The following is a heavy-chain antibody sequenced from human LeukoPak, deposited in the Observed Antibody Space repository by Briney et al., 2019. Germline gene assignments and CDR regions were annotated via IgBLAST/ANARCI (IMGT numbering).Heavy chain of an antibody. D-gene: IGHD3-22*01. CDR3: AKEADSSGLTDY. CDR2: ISGDGGST. CDR1: GFTFDDYA. Sequence: GGSLRLSCAASGFTFDDYAMHWVRQAPWKGLEWVSLISGDGGSTYYADSVKGRFTISRDNSKNSLYLQMNSLRTEDTALYYCAKEADSSGLTDYWGQGTLVTVSS. V-gene: IGHV3-43*02. J-gene: IGHJ4*02.